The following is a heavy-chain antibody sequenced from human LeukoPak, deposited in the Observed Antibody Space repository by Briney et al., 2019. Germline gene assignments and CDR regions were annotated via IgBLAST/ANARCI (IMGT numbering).Heavy chain of an antibody. D-gene: IGHD6-19*01. V-gene: IGHV3-48*04. J-gene: IGHJ6*03. Sequence: GGSLRLSCAASGFTFNTYAISWVRQAPGKGLEWVSYISSSGSTIYYADSVKGRFTISRDNAKNSLYLQMNSLRAEDTAVYYCARGRIAVAGTYIPSNWGPQLYYMDVWGKGTTVTVSS. CDR1: GFTFNTYA. CDR3: ARGRIAVAGTYIPSNWGPQLYYMDV. CDR2: ISSSGSTI.